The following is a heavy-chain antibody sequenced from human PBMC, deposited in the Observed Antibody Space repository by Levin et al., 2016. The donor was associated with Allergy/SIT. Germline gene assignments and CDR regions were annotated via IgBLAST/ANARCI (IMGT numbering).Heavy chain of an antibody. V-gene: IGHV1-69*06. D-gene: IGHD2-8*01. J-gene: IGHJ4*02. CDR3: ARGYTAERTSSPPILSTPFDY. Sequence: SVKVSCKASGGTFSSYAISWVRQAPGQGLEWMGGIIPIFGTANYAQKFQGRVTITADKSTSTAYMELSSLRSEDTAVYYCARGYTAERTSSPPILSTPFDYWGQGTLVTVSS. CDR1: GGTFSSYA. CDR2: IIPIFGTA.